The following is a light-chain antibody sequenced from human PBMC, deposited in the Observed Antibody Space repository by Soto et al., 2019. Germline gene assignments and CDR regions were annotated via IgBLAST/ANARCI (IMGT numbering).Light chain of an antibody. V-gene: IGLV1-47*02. J-gene: IGLJ2*01. CDR3: ASWDDSLGVV. CDR1: SSNIGSNY. Sequence: QSALTQPPSASGTPGQRVIISCSGSSSNIGSNYVYWYQQLPGTAPTLLIYSNDQRPSDVPDRFSGSRSGTSASLAISGLRSEDEAHFYCASWDDSLGVVFGGGTKLTVL. CDR2: SND.